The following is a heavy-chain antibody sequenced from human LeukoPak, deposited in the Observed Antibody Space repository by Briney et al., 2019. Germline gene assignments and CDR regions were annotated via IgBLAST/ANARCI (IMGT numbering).Heavy chain of an antibody. CDR2: IKSKTDGGTT. CDR1: GFTFSNAW. V-gene: IGHV3-15*01. CDR3: TTDGGLSSGWYGRHTLNRFDY. D-gene: IGHD6-19*01. Sequence: GVSLRLAWAASGFTFSNAWMSWVRQAPGKGLEWVGRIKSKTDGGTTDYAAPVKGRFTISRDDSKNTLYLQMNSLKTEDTAVYYCTTDGGLSSGWYGRHTLNRFDYWGQGTLVTVSS. J-gene: IGHJ4*02.